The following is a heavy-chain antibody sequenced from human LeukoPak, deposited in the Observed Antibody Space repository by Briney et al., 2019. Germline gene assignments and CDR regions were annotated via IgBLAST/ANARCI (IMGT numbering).Heavy chain of an antibody. D-gene: IGHD3-3*01. J-gene: IGHJ5*02. CDR3: ARFTYYDSS. CDR1: GGSISSYY. V-gene: IGHV4-4*07. CDR2: LHTSGST. Sequence: SETLSLTCTVSGGSISSYYWSWIRQPAGEGLEWIGRLHTSGSTHYNPSLKSRVTMSVDTSKNQFSLKLSSVTAADTAVYYCARFTYYDSSWGQGTLVTVSS.